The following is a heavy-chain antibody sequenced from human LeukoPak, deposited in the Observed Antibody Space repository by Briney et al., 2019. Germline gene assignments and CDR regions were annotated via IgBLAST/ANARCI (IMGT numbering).Heavy chain of an antibody. CDR1: GFTFDDYA. CDR2: ISWNSGSI. D-gene: IGHD3-10*01. Sequence: GGSLRLFCAASGFTFDDYAMHWVRQAPGKGLEWVSGISWNSGSIGYADSVKGRFTISRDNAKNSLYLQMDSLRAEDTALYYCAKGPMVRGVHFDYWGQGTLVTVSS. CDR3: AKGPMVRGVHFDY. V-gene: IGHV3-9*01. J-gene: IGHJ4*02.